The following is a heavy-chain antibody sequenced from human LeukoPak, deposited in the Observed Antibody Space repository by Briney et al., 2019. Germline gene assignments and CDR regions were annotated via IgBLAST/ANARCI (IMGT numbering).Heavy chain of an antibody. CDR1: GYTFTGYY. CDR2: INPNSGGT. V-gene: IGHV1-2*02. Sequence: GASVKVSCKASGYTFTGYYMHWVRQAPGQGLEWMGWINPNSGGTNYAQKFQGRVTMTRDTSISTAYMELSRLRSDDTAVYYCARDRGYYDYPKEYFQHWGQGTLVTVSS. CDR3: ARDRGYYDYPKEYFQH. D-gene: IGHD3-22*01. J-gene: IGHJ1*01.